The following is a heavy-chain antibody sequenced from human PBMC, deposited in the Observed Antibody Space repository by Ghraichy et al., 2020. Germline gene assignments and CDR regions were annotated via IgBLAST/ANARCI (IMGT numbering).Heavy chain of an antibody. CDR2: INSDGSST. J-gene: IGHJ4*02. Sequence: GGSLRLSCAASGFTFSNYWMHWVRQTPGKGLVWVSRINSDGSSTSYTDSVKGRFTLSRDNGKNTLYLQMNSLRAEDTAVYYCARGGPYSTGFIDYWGQGTLVTVSS. CDR3: ARGGPYSTGFIDY. D-gene: IGHD6-19*01. CDR1: GFTFSNYW. V-gene: IGHV3-74*01.